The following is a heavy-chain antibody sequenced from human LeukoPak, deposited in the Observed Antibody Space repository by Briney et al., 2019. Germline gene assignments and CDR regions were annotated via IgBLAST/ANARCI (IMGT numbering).Heavy chain of an antibody. Sequence: GRSLRLSCAASGFTFSSYGMHWVRQAPGKGLEWVAVIWYDGSNKYYADSVKGRFTISRDNSKNTLYLQMSRLRAEDTAVYYCAKDRITIFGVAFDAFDIWGQGTMVTVSS. CDR2: IWYDGSNK. CDR1: GFTFSSYG. D-gene: IGHD3-3*01. CDR3: AKDRITIFGVAFDAFDI. V-gene: IGHV3-30*18. J-gene: IGHJ3*02.